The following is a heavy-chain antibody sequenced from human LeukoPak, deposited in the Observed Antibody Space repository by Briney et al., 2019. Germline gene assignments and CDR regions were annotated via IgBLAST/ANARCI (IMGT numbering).Heavy chain of an antibody. Sequence: ASVKVSCKASGYTFTSYGISWVRQAPGQGLEWMGWISAYNGNTNYAQKLQGRVTMTTDTSTSTAYMELRSLRSDDTAVYYCARGAVSYYGDRALGYFDLWGRGTLVTVSS. J-gene: IGHJ2*01. CDR2: ISAYNGNT. CDR3: ARGAVSYYGDRALGYFDL. V-gene: IGHV1-18*01. D-gene: IGHD1-26*01. CDR1: GYTFTSYG.